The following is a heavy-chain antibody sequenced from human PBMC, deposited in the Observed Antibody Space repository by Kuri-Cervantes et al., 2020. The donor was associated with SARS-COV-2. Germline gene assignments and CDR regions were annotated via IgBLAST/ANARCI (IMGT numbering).Heavy chain of an antibody. V-gene: IGHV1-18*01. D-gene: IGHD2-2*01. CDR1: GYTLTSYG. CDR3: ARPRGIVVVPAAMGGAFDI. Sequence: ASVKVSCKASGYTLTSYGITWVRQAPGQGLEWMGWISTYNANADYAQKLQGRVTMTTDTSTSIAYMELRSLRSDDTAVYYCARPRGIVVVPAAMGGAFDIWGQGTMVTVSS. CDR2: ISTYNANA. J-gene: IGHJ3*02.